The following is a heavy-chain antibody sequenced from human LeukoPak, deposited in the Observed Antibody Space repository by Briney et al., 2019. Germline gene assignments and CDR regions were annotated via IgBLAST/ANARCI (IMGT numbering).Heavy chain of an antibody. V-gene: IGHV4-39*01. Sequence: PSETLSLTCTVSGGSISSSSYYWGWIRQPPGKGLEWIGNIYYRGSTYYNPSLKSRVTISVDTSKNQFSLKLSSVTAADTAVYYCARALGRLSWFDPWGQGTLVTVSS. J-gene: IGHJ5*02. CDR1: GGSISSSSYY. CDR2: IYYRGST. CDR3: ARALGRLSWFDP. D-gene: IGHD7-27*01.